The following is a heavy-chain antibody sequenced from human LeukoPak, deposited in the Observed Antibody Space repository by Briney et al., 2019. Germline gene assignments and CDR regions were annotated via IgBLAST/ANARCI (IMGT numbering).Heavy chain of an antibody. D-gene: IGHD2-21*01. J-gene: IGHJ4*02. CDR1: GGSISSYF. Sequence: SETLSITCTVSGGSISSYFCSWIRQPAGKGLEWIGRLYTSGSTNYNYNPSLKSRVTISVDTSKNQFSLKLSSVTAPDPAVYYCARDPNSALWGQGTLVTVSS. CDR3: ARDPNSAL. CDR2: LYTSGST. V-gene: IGHV4-4*07.